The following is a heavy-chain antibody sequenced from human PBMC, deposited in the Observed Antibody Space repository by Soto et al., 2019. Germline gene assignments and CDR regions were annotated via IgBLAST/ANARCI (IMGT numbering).Heavy chain of an antibody. D-gene: IGHD2-21*02. CDR2: IWYDGSNK. Sequence: QVQLVESGGGVVQPGRSLRLSCAASGFTFSSYGMHWVRQAPGKGLEWVAVIWYDGSNKYYADSVKGRFTISRDNYKNTLYLQMNILRAEDTAVYYCARGSRDLVVVTAPEYFQHWGQGTLVTVSS. CDR1: GFTFSSYG. V-gene: IGHV3-33*01. CDR3: ARGSRDLVVVTAPEYFQH. J-gene: IGHJ1*01.